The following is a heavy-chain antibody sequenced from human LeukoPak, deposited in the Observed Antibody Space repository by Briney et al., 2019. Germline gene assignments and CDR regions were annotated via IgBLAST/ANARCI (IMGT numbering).Heavy chain of an antibody. CDR1: GFTFSSYG. CDR2: ISYDGSNK. D-gene: IGHD3-10*01. J-gene: IGHJ4*02. V-gene: IGHV3-30*18. CDR3: AKAPRGGLWFGELFDY. Sequence: GRSLRLSCAASGFTFSSYGMHWVRQAPGKGLEWVAVISYDGSNKYYADSVKGRFTISRDNSKNTLYLQMNSLRAEDTVVYYCAKAPRGGLWFGELFDYWGQGTLVTVSS.